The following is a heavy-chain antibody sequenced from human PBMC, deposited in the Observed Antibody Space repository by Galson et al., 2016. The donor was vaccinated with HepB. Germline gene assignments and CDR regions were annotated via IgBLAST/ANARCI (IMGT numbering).Heavy chain of an antibody. CDR1: GFTFSSYA. D-gene: IGHD3-9*01. CDR3: AKDQVAAFDWLLPTFGY. Sequence: SLRLSCAASGFTFSSYAMSWIRQAPGKGLEWVSTISGSGDTTYYADSVKGRFTISRDNFKNTLYLQMNSLRAEDTATYYCAKDQVAAFDWLLPTFGYWGQGTLVTVSA. J-gene: IGHJ4*02. CDR2: ISGSGDTT. V-gene: IGHV3-23*01.